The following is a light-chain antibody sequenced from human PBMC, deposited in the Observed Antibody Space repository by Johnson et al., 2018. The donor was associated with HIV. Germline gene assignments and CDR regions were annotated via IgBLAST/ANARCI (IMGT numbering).Light chain of an antibody. Sequence: QSVLTQPPSVSAAPGQKVTISCSGSSSNIGNNYVSWYQHLPGTAPKLLIYDNNKRPSGIPDRFSGSKSGTSATLRITGLQTGDEADYYCGTWDSSLSAYVFATETKVTVL. V-gene: IGLV1-51*01. CDR3: GTWDSSLSAYV. CDR1: SSNIGNNY. CDR2: DNN. J-gene: IGLJ1*01.